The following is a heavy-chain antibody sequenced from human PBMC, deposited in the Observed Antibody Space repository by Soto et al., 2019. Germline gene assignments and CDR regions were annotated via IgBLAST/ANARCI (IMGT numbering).Heavy chain of an antibody. J-gene: IGHJ5*02. V-gene: IGHV3-53*01. CDR2: HYSGGST. CDR1: GFSVSRNY. CDR3: ARHRHPRGTVGPRSLLYP. D-gene: IGHD2-21*02. Sequence: RLSCAISGFSVSRNYRSWVRQAPGEGLEWVSVHYSGGSTYYADSVQGRFTISRDKSNNTLYLQMRRVRAEDTAVYFCARHRHPRGTVGPRSLLYPWGQGTQVPVSS.